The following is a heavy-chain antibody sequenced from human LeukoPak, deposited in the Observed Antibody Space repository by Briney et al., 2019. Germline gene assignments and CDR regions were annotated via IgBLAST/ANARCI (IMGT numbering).Heavy chain of an antibody. V-gene: IGHV5-51*01. CDR3: AGSPGGDSSGYYFS. D-gene: IGHD3-22*01. Sequence: GESLKISCKGSGYSFTRNWIGWVRQMPGKGLECMGIIYPGDSDTRYSPSFEGQVTISADKSISTAYLQWSSLKASDTAMYYCAGSPGGDSSGYYFSWGQGTLVTVSS. CDR2: IYPGDSDT. CDR1: GYSFTRNW. J-gene: IGHJ5*02.